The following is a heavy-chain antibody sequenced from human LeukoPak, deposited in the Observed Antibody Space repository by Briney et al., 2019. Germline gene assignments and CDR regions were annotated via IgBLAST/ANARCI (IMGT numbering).Heavy chain of an antibody. CDR3: AASSGFHVGDY. CDR2: IYSGGSV. J-gene: IGHJ4*02. Sequence: PGGSLRLSCAASGFSVSSNYMSWVRQAPGKGLEWVAVIYSGGSVYYAGSVKGRFTISRDNSKNTLYLQMNSLRAEDTAVYYCAASSGFHVGDYWGQGTLVTVSS. CDR1: GFSVSSNY. V-gene: IGHV3-53*01. D-gene: IGHD3-22*01.